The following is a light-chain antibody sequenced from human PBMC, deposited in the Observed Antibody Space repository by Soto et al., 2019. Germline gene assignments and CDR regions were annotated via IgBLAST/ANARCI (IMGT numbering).Light chain of an antibody. V-gene: IGLV3-21*01. J-gene: IGLJ3*02. CDR2: YDS. CDR3: PVWDIRSGHVV. CDR1: NIGSKS. Sequence: SYELTQPPSVSVAPGKTASVACGGSNIGSKSVQWYQKKSGQAPVLVMYYDSDRPSGIPERFSGSNAGNTATLTTSRVEAGDEADYYWPVWDIRSGHVVFGGGTKLTVL.